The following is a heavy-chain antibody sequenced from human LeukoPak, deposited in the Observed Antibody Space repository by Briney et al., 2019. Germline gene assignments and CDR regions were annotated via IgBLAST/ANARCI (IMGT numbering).Heavy chain of an antibody. D-gene: IGHD3-22*01. V-gene: IGHV4-30-4*01. J-gene: IGHJ5*02. CDR1: GGSISSGDYY. CDR2: MYYSGST. Sequence: KASQTLSLTCTVSGGSISSGDYYWSWIRQPSGKGLEWIAYMYYSGSTYYNPSLKSRVTMSADTSKNQLSLKLSSVTAADTAVYYCARPYYNDSRIDPWGQRILVTVSS. CDR3: ARPYYNDSRIDP.